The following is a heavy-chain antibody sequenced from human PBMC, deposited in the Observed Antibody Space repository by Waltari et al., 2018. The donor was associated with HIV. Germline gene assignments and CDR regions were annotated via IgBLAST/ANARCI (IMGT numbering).Heavy chain of an antibody. CDR1: GYTFTGYY. CDR2: INPNRGGK. Sequence: QVQLVQSGAEVKKPGASVKVSCKASGYTFTGYYMHWARQAPGQGLEWMVWINPNRGGKNNAQKVQGRVTMTRETSISTAYMELSRLRSDDTAVYYCARGPPYYYGLGSPGGGWFDPWGQGTLVTVSS. CDR3: ARGPPYYYGLGSPGGGWFDP. V-gene: IGHV1-2*02. D-gene: IGHD3-10*01. J-gene: IGHJ5*02.